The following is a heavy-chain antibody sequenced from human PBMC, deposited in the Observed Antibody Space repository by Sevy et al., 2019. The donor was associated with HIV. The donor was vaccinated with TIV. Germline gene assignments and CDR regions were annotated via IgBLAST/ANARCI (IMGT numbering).Heavy chain of an antibody. J-gene: IGHJ4*02. Sequence: ASVKVSCKASGGTFSSYAISWVRQAPGQGLEWMGGIIPIFGTANYAQKFQGRVTITADESTSTAYMELSSLRSEDTAVYYCARALYLGRAGYFDYWGQGTLVTVSS. CDR2: IIPIFGTA. D-gene: IGHD6-13*01. V-gene: IGHV1-69*13. CDR1: GGTFSSYA. CDR3: ARALYLGRAGYFDY.